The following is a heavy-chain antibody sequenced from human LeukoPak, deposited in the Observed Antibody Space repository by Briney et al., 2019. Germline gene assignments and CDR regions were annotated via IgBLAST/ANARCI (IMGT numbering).Heavy chain of an antibody. CDR1: GFTFSNFWM. Sequence: GSLRLSCTASGFTFSNFWMGWVRQAPGKGLEWIGSIYYGGSIYYNPSLKSRVTISVDTSKNQFSLKLSSVTAADTAVYYCARQGRGDSAYLDYWGQGTLVTVSS. V-gene: IGHV4-39*01. J-gene: IGHJ4*02. D-gene: IGHD3-22*01. CDR3: ARQGRGDSAYLDY. CDR2: IYYGGSI.